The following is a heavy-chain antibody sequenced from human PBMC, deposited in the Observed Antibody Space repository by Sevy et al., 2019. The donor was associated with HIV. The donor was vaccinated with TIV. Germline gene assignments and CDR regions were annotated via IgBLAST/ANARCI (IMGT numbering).Heavy chain of an antibody. CDR1: GFSFSGYG. V-gene: IGHV3-30*18. J-gene: IGHJ4*02. CDR3: AKGLEQWLANGYFDY. Sequence: GGSLRLSCAASGFSFSGYGMHWVRQAPGKGLEWVAVISYDGNNKFYADSVKGRFTISRDISKNTLYLQMNGLRAEDTAVYYCAKGLEQWLANGYFDYWGQGTLVTVSS. CDR2: ISYDGNNK. D-gene: IGHD6-19*01.